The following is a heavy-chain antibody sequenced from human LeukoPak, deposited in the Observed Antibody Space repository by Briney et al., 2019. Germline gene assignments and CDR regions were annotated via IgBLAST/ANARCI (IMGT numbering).Heavy chain of an antibody. CDR3: AKGSSSSRPYYFDY. D-gene: IGHD6-6*01. CDR2: ITGSGTDT. V-gene: IGHV3-23*01. J-gene: IGHJ4*02. Sequence: TAGSLRLSCAASGFTFYNYAMSWVRQAPGRGLEWVSAITGSGTDTFHADSVKGRFTISRDNSESTLYLQMNSLRAEDTATYYCAKGSSSSRPYYFDYWGQGTLVTVSS. CDR1: GFTFYNYA.